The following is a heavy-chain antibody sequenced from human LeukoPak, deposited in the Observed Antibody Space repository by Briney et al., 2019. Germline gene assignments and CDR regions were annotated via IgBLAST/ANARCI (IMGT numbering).Heavy chain of an antibody. CDR1: GFTFSSYW. CDR2: IKQDGSEK. Sequence: GGSLRLPCAASGFTFSSYWMSWVRQAPGKGLEWVANIKQDGSEKYYVDSVKGRFTISRDNAKNSLYLQMNSLRAEDTAVYYCARSGIAARRPWGYWGQGTLVTVSS. J-gene: IGHJ4*02. V-gene: IGHV3-7*01. CDR3: ARSGIAARRPWGY. D-gene: IGHD6-6*01.